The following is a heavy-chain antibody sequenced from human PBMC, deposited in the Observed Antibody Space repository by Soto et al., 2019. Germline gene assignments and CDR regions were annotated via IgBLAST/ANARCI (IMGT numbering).Heavy chain of an antibody. Sequence: EVQFVESGGGLVQPGGSLRLSCGASGFTLSYHWMHWVRPRPGKGLVCVSRIYTTTNYADSVTGRFIISRDKAKYTRYLQTNGRRDEDTAVYYCLRGASGYGNFDYWGRGILVTFSS. V-gene: IGHV3-74*01. CDR2: IYTTT. J-gene: IGHJ4*02. CDR1: GFTLSYHW. CDR3: LRGASGYGNFDY. D-gene: IGHD5-12*01.